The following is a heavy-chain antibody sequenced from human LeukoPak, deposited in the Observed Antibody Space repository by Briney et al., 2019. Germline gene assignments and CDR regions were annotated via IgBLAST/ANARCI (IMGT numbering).Heavy chain of an antibody. V-gene: IGHV3-7*01. J-gene: IGHJ6*02. CDR1: GFTFSSYW. D-gene: IGHD2-21*01. CDR3: ARYCGGDCYGMDV. CDR2: IKQDGSEK. Sequence: GGSLRLSCTASGFTFSSYWMSWVRQAPGEGLEWVANIKQDGSEKDYVDSVKGRFTISRDNAKNSLYLQMNSLRVEDTAVYYCARYCGGDCYGMDVWGQGTLVTVSS.